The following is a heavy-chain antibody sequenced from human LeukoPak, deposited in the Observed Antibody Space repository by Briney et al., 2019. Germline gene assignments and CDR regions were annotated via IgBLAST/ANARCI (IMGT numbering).Heavy chain of an antibody. J-gene: IGHJ4*02. CDR1: GFTLSNYW. D-gene: IGHD1-14*01. Sequence: PGGSLRLSCAASGFTLSNYWMHWVRQVPGKGPVWVSRITSDGSSTIYADSVKGRFTISRDNAKNTLYLQMNSLTADDTAIYYCARDTGAANGWYYFDYWGQGTLVTVSS. V-gene: IGHV3-74*01. CDR3: ARDTGAANGWYYFDY. CDR2: ITSDGSST.